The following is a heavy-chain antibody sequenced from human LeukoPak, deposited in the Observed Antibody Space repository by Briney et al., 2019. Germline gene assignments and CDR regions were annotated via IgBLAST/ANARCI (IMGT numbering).Heavy chain of an antibody. D-gene: IGHD3-22*01. J-gene: IGHJ4*02. CDR1: GGSLGTFY. CDR3: ARAHSGFYLDA. V-gene: IGHV4-4*07. CDR2: IHPTGST. Sequence: SETLSLTCTVSGGSLGTFYWSWIRQSADKGLEYTGRIHPTGSTNYKPSLKSRVTMSIDTSKNQFSMTLQFVTAADTAVYFCARAHSGFYLDAWGQGALVTVSS.